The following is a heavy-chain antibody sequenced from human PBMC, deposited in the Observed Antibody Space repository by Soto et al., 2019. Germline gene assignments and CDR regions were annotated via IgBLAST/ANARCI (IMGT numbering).Heavy chain of an antibody. D-gene: IGHD2-15*01. CDR3: ARVVTVVKSFHYWYFDL. Sequence: QVQLVQSGAEVKKPGSSVKVSCKASGGTFSSYAISWVRQAPGQGLEWMGGIIPIFGTTNYAQKFQGRVTSTADXSXSXXYMELSSLRSEDTAMYYCARVVTVVKSFHYWYFDLWGRGTLVTVSS. V-gene: IGHV1-69*12. CDR1: GGTFSSYA. J-gene: IGHJ2*01. CDR2: IIPIFGTT.